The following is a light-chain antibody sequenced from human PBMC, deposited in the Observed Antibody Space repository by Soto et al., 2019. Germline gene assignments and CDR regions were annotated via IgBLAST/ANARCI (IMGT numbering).Light chain of an antibody. CDR1: QGISSY. V-gene: IGKV1-8*01. CDR2: AAS. J-gene: IGKJ1*01. Sequence: AIRMTQSPSSFSASTGDRVTITCRASQGISSYLAWYQQKPGKAPKLLIYAASTLQSGVPSRFSGSGSVTDFTLTISCLQSEDFATYYCQQYYSYPLTFGQGTKVDIK. CDR3: QQYYSYPLT.